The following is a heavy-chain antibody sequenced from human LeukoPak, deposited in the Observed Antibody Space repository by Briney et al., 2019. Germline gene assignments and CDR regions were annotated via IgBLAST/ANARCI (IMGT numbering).Heavy chain of an antibody. J-gene: IGHJ4*02. Sequence: GGSLRLSCAASGFTFSSYAMSWVRQAPGKGLEWVSAISGSGGSTYYADSVKGRFTISRDNSKNTLYLQMNSLRAEDTAVYYCAKDMGGGYCSSTSCPFDYWGQGTLVTVSS. CDR2: ISGSGGST. D-gene: IGHD2-2*01. V-gene: IGHV3-23*01. CDR1: GFTFSSYA. CDR3: AKDMGGGYCSSTSCPFDY.